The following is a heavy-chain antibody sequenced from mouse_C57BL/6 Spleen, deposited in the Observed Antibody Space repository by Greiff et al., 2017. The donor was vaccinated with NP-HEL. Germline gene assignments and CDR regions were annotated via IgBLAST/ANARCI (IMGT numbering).Heavy chain of an antibody. CDR3: ARNGYYFDY. V-gene: IGHV1-59*01. CDR1: GYTFTSYW. CDR2: FDPSDSYT. Sequence: VQLQQPGAELVRPGTSVKLSCKASGYTFTSYWMHWVKQRPGQGLEWIGVFDPSDSYTNYNQKFKGKATLTVDTSSSTAYMQLSRLTSEDSAVYNCARNGYYFDYWGQGTTLTVSS. D-gene: IGHD2-2*01. J-gene: IGHJ2*01.